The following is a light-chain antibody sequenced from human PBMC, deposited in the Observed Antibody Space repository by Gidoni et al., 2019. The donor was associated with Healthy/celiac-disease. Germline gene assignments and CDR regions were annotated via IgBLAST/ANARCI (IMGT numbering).Light chain of an antibody. CDR2: GAS. Sequence: EIVLTQSPGTLSLSPGERATLSCRASQSVSSSYLAWYQQKPGQEPRLLIYGASSRATGLPDRFSGSGSGTDFTLTISRLEPEDFAGYYCQQYGSSPPYTFGQGTKLEIK. CDR1: QSVSSSY. CDR3: QQYGSSPPYT. J-gene: IGKJ2*01. V-gene: IGKV3-20*01.